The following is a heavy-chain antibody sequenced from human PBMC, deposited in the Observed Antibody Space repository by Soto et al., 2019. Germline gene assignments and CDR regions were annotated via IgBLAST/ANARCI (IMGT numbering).Heavy chain of an antibody. D-gene: IGHD6-25*01. Sequence: GGSLRLSCAASGFTFSSHWMHWVRQAPGKGLMWVSRINTDGISTTYADSVKGRFTISRDNAKNTLSLQMNSLTADDTAVYYCVRDSQRAFDIWGQGTMVTVSS. CDR3: VRDSQRAFDI. J-gene: IGHJ3*02. CDR1: GFTFSSHW. CDR2: INTDGIST. V-gene: IGHV3-74*01.